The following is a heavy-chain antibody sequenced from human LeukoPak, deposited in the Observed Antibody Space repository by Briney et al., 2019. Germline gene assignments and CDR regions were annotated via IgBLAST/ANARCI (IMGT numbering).Heavy chain of an antibody. CDR2: ISYDGSNK. D-gene: IGHD6-13*01. CDR3: ALQQLVGGRWFDP. CDR1: GFTFSSYA. J-gene: IGHJ5*02. V-gene: IGHV3-30*04. Sequence: GGSLRLSCGASGFTFSSYAMHWVRQAPGKGLEWVAVISYDGSNKYYADSVKGRFTSSRDNSKNTLYLQMNSLRAEDTAVYYCALQQLVGGRWFDPWGQGTLVTVSS.